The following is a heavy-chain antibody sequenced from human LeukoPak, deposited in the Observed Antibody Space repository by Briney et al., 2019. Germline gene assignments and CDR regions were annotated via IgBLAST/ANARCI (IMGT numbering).Heavy chain of an antibody. D-gene: IGHD3-10*01. J-gene: IGHJ3*02. CDR3: TKGAPITILRGGAFDI. V-gene: IGHV3-9*03. Sequence: QPGGSLRLSCAASGFTFDDYAMHWVRQAPGKGLEWVSGISWNSGSIDYADSVKGRFTISRDNAKNSLYLQMNSLRTDDMALYYCTKGAPITILRGGAFDIWGQGTMVTVSS. CDR2: ISWNSGSI. CDR1: GFTFDDYA.